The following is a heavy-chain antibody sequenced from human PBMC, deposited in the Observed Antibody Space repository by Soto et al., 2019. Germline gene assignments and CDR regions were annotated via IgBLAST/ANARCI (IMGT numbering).Heavy chain of an antibody. CDR1: GGSINSGSYY. CDR2: INYSGST. J-gene: IGHJ4*02. V-gene: IGHV4-31*03. CDR3: ARDRIMGQYFGS. D-gene: IGHD3-16*01. Sequence: QVQLQESGPGLVKPSQTLSLTCTVTGGSINSGSYYWSWIRQHPGKGLEWIGNINYSGSTYYNPSLESRVLMSVDASQNQVFLKLTSVTAADTAIYYCARDRIMGQYFGSWGQGTLVTVSS.